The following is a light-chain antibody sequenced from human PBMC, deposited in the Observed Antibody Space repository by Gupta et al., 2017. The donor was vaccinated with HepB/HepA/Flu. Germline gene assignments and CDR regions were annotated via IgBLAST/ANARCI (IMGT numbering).Light chain of an antibody. CDR3: GTWDSSLSAGV. CDR2: ENN. V-gene: IGLV1-51*02. Sequence: QSVLTQPPSVPAAPGQKVTISYSGSSSNIGNNYVSWYQQLPGTAPKLLIYENNKRPSGIPDRFSGSKSGTSATLGITGLQTGDEADYYCGTWDSSLSAGVFGGWTKLTVL. J-gene: IGLJ2*01. CDR1: SSNIGNNY.